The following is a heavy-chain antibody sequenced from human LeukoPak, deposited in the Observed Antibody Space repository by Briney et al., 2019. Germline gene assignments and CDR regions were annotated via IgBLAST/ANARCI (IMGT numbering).Heavy chain of an antibody. Sequence: ASVKVSCKASGYTFTSYGISWVRQAPGQGLEWMGWISAYNGNTNYAQKLQGRVTMTTDTSTSTAYMELRSLRSDDTAVYHCARAGRHSSESAFDIWGQGTMVTVSS. CDR1: GYTFTSYG. CDR2: ISAYNGNT. D-gene: IGHD6-25*01. J-gene: IGHJ3*02. CDR3: ARAGRHSSESAFDI. V-gene: IGHV1-18*04.